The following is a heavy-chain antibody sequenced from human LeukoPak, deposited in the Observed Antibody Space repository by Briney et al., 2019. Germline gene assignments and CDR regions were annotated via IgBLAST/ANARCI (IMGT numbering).Heavy chain of an antibody. D-gene: IGHD5-18*01. J-gene: IGHJ4*02. CDR1: GGSISSNNYY. CDR3: ARLQLWFSGVDY. CDR2: IHYSGRI. Sequence: SETLSLTCTVSGGSISSNNYYWGCIRQPPGKGLEWIGAIHYSGRIYYNPSLKSRITISVDTSKNQFSLKLNSVTAADTAVYYCARLQLWFSGVDYWGQGTLVTVSS. V-gene: IGHV4-39*01.